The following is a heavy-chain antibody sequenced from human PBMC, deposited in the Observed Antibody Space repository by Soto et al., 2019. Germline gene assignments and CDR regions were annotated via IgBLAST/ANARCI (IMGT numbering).Heavy chain of an antibody. CDR3: ATRMTTAPY. J-gene: IGHJ4*02. D-gene: IGHD4-17*01. CDR1: GFTFSSYG. Sequence: PGGSLRLSCAASGFTFSSYGMHWVRQAPGKGLEWVAVMWYDGSNKYYADSVKGRFTISRDNSKNTLYLQMNSLRAEDTAIYYCATRMTTAPYWGQGTLVTVSS. V-gene: IGHV3-33*01. CDR2: MWYDGSNK.